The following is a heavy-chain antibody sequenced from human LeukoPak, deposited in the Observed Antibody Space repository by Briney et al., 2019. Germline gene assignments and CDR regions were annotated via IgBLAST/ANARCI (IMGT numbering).Heavy chain of an antibody. CDR1: GFTFSSYA. D-gene: IGHD6-13*01. CDR3: ASQIAAAGTYLTPHY. CDR2: ISSDGSNQ. J-gene: IGHJ4*02. V-gene: IGHV3-30-3*01. Sequence: GRSLRLSCAASGFTFSSYAMHWVRQAPGKGLEWVAVISSDGSNQYYADSVKGRFTVSRDNSKNTLYLQLNSLRAEDTAVYYCASQIAAAGTYLTPHYWGQGTLVTVSS.